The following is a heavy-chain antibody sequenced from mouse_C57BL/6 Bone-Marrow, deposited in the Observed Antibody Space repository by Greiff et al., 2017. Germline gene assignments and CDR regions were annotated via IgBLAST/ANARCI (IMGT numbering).Heavy chain of an antibody. CDR1: GFNIKDDY. D-gene: IGHD2-14*01. Sequence: EVKLMESGAELVRPGASVKLSCTASGFNIKDDYMHWVKQRPEQGLEWIGWIDPENGDTEYASKFQGKATITADTSANTAYLQLSSLTSEDTAVYYCTKPVRGYFDYWGQGTTLTVSS. V-gene: IGHV14-4*01. J-gene: IGHJ2*01. CDR2: IDPENGDT. CDR3: TKPVRGYFDY.